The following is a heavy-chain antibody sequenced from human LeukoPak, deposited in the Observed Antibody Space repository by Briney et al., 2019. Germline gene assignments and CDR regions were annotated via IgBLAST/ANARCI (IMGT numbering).Heavy chain of an antibody. J-gene: IGHJ4*02. D-gene: IGHD5-18*01. V-gene: IGHV1-46*01. Sequence: GASVKVSCKASGSTFTNNYMHWVRQAPGQGLEWMGIIIPSSGGTTYAQKFQGRVTMTRDTSTSTVYMELSSLRSEDTAVYYCGCGYSYAFKYWGQGTLVTVSS. CDR1: GSTFTNNY. CDR3: GCGYSYAFKY. CDR2: IIPSSGGT.